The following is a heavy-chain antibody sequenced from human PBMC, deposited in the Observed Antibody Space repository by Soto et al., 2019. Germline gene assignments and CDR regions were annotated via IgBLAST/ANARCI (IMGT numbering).Heavy chain of an antibody. CDR3: AKDISRSTMIQGVPARRLQN. V-gene: IGHV3-23*01. J-gene: IGHJ1*01. CDR2: ISGSGGSP. D-gene: IGHD3-10*01. Sequence: EVQLLESGGGLVQPGGSLRLSCAASGFTFSSYAMSWVRQAPGKGLEWVSAISGSGGSPYYADSVKGRFTISSDNSKNTVYLPMNSVRAEDTAVYYCAKDISRSTMIQGVPARRLQNWGQGTLVTVSS. CDR1: GFTFSSYA.